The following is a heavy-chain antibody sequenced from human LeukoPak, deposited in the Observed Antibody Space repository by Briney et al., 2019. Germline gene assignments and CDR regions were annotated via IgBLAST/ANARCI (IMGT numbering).Heavy chain of an antibody. CDR1: GGSVSSNEW. V-gene: IGHV4-4*02. J-gene: IGHJ5*02. D-gene: IGHD3-10*01. CDR2: IYHSGRT. CDR3: ARGGPRRNWFDP. Sequence: SGTLSLTCAVSGGSVSSNEWWTWVRQAPGKGLEWIGEIYHSGRTNYNPSLKSRVTISVDKSQNQFSLKLSSVTAADTAVYYCARGGPRRNWFDPWGQGTLVTVSS.